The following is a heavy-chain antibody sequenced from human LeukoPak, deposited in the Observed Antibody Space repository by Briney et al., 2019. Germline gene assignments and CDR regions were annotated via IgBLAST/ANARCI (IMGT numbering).Heavy chain of an antibody. CDR3: ARRRLDY. CDR2: INNYNNNT. J-gene: IGHJ4*02. V-gene: IGHV1-18*01. CDR1: GYTFTSYG. Sequence: GASVKVSCKASGYTFTSYGISWVRQAPGQGLEWMGWINNYNNNTNYVQKFQGRVTMTTDTSTNTAYMELRSLRSDDTAVYYCARRRLDYWGQGTLVTVSS.